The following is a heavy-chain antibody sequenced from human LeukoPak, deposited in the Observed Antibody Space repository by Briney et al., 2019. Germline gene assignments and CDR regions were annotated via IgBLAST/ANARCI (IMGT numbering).Heavy chain of an antibody. CDR1: GGSISSYY. CDR2: IYYSGST. Sequence: SETPSLTCSVSGGSISSYYWSWIRQPPGKGLEWVGYIYYSGSTNYNPSLKSRVTISVDTSKNQFSLKLSSVTAADTAVYYCARGTLYCSSTSCYGYLFDYWGQGTLVTVSS. V-gene: IGHV4-59*01. J-gene: IGHJ4*02. D-gene: IGHD2-2*01. CDR3: ARGTLYCSSTSCYGYLFDY.